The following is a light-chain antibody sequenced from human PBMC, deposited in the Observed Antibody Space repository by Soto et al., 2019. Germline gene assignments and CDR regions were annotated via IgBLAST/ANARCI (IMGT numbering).Light chain of an antibody. J-gene: IGKJ4*01. CDR3: HQCDTSPFT. CDR1: QTVSSSY. V-gene: IGKV3-20*01. Sequence: EIGLTQSPGTLSLSPGERATLSCRASQTVSSSYLAWYQQKPGQAPRLLIYGASSRATGIPDRFSGSGSGTDFTLTISRLEPDDFAVFYCHQCDTSPFTFGGGTKVEIK. CDR2: GAS.